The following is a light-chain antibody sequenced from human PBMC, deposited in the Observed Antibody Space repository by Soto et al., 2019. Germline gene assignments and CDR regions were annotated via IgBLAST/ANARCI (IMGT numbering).Light chain of an antibody. Sequence: QSVLTQPPSASGTPGQRVTISCSGGSSNIGTNAVNWYQQLPGTAPKLLIYNNNQRPSGVPDRFSGSKSGTSASLAISGLQSEDEADYYCPPPPNSTHGSVFALGPTVTVL. CDR1: SSNIGTNA. CDR3: PPPPNSTHGSV. V-gene: IGLV1-44*01. CDR2: NNN. J-gene: IGLJ1*01.